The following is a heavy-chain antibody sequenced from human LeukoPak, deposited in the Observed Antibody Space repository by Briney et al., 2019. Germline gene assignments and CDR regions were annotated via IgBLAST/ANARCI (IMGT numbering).Heavy chain of an antibody. V-gene: IGHV1-8*01. CDR2: MNPNSGNT. J-gene: IGHJ5*02. CDR3: ARVLLKYGSGSYYIRWFDP. D-gene: IGHD3-10*01. CDR1: GYTFTSYD. Sequence: ASVKVSCKASGYTFTSYDINWVRQATGQGLEWMGWMNPNSGNTSYAQKFQGRVTMTRNTSISTAYMELSSLRSEDTAVYYCARVLLKYGSGSYYIRWFDPWGQGTLVTVSS.